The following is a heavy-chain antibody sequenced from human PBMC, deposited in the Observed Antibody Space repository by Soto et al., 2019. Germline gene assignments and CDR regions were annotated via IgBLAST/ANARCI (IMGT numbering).Heavy chain of an antibody. D-gene: IGHD3-3*01. CDR1: AFTLSSYS. V-gene: IGHV3-48*02. J-gene: IGHJ6*02. Sequence: GGSLRLSCTGTAFTLSSYSMNWESLAPGKGQEWDSSISSSSSTIYYPDPQKPRTTISGDKARNPLYLQISTMRDEEAAVYYCSRTYDVWSGLSPHYYSGMDFWG. CDR2: ISSSSSTI. CDR3: SRTYDVWSGLSPHYYSGMDF.